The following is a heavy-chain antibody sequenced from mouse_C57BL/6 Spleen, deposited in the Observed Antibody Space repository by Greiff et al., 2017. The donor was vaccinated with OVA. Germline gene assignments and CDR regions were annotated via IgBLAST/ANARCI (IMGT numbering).Heavy chain of an antibody. CDR2: IYPGSGST. V-gene: IGHV1-55*01. CDR3: ARKSDYGTKAWFAY. J-gene: IGHJ3*01. Sequence: QVQLQQPGAELVKPGASVKMSCKASGYTFTSYWITWVKQRPGQGLEWIGDIYPGSGSTTYNEKFKSKATLTVDTSSSTAYMQLSSLTSEDSAVYHCARKSDYGTKAWFAYWGQGTLVTVSA. CDR1: GYTFTSYW. D-gene: IGHD1-1*01.